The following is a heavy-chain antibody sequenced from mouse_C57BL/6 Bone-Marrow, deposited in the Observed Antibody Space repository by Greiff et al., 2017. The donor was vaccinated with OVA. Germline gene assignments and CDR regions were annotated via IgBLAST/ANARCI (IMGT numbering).Heavy chain of an antibody. CDR3: ARGAYYGSSPYYFDY. J-gene: IGHJ2*01. CDR1: GYTFTSYW. V-gene: IGHV1-53*01. CDR2: INPSNGGT. Sequence: QVQLQQPGTELVKPGASVKLSCKASGYTFTSYWMHWVKQRPGQGLEWIGNINPSNGGTNYNEKVKSKATLTVDKSSSPAYMQLSSLTSEDSAVYDCARGAYYGSSPYYFDYWGQGTTLTVSS. D-gene: IGHD1-1*01.